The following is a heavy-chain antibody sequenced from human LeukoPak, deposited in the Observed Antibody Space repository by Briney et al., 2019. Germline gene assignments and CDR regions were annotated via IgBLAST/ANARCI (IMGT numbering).Heavy chain of an antibody. J-gene: IGHJ2*01. D-gene: IGHD2-2*01. CDR3: ARGRGYCSSTSCYARYFDL. Sequence: SETLSLTCAVYGGSFSGYYWSWIRQPPGKGLEWIGEINHSVSTNYNPSLKSRVTISLDTSKNQFSLKLSSVTAADTPVYYCARGRGYCSSTSCYARYFDLWGRGTLVTVSS. CDR1: GGSFSGYY. CDR2: INHSVST. V-gene: IGHV4-34*01.